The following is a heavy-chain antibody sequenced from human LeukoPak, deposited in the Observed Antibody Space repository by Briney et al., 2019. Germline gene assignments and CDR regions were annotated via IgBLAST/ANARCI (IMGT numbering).Heavy chain of an antibody. V-gene: IGHV3-23*01. Sequence: AGGSLRLSCAASGFTFSSYAMSWVRQAPGKGLEWVSAISGSGGSTYYADSVKGRVTISRDNSKNTLYLQMNSLRAEDTALYYCAIMTTVVTNFDYWGQGTLVTVSS. CDR2: ISGSGGST. CDR3: AIMTTVVTNFDY. D-gene: IGHD4-23*01. J-gene: IGHJ4*02. CDR1: GFTFSSYA.